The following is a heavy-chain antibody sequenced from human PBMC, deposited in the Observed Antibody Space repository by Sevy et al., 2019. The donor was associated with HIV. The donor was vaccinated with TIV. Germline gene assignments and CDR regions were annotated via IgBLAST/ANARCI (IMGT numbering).Heavy chain of an antibody. CDR1: GGSITSLY. Sequence: SLTCTVSGGSITSLYWNWIRQPPGKGLEWIANIYYNGHINYNPSLKSRVTLSLETSKNQFSLRLSSVTAADTAMYYCAGENAWGRGYSWGQGTLVTVSS. J-gene: IGHJ4*02. D-gene: IGHD1-26*01. CDR3: AGENAWGRGYS. CDR2: IYYNGHI. V-gene: IGHV4-59*08.